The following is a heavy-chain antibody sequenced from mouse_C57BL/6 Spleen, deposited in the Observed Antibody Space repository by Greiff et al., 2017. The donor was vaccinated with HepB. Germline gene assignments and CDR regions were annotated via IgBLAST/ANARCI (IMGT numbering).Heavy chain of an antibody. J-gene: IGHJ4*01. CDR2: INPNNGGT. Sequence: QVQQSGPELVKPGASVKIPCKASGYTFTDYNMDWVKQSHGKSLEWIGDINPNNGGTIYNQKFKGKATLTVDKSSSTAYMELRSLTSEDTAVYYCARSPRQLSYYYAMDYWGQGTSVTVSS. V-gene: IGHV1-18*01. D-gene: IGHD3-2*02. CDR3: ARSPRQLSYYYAMDY. CDR1: GYTFTDYN.